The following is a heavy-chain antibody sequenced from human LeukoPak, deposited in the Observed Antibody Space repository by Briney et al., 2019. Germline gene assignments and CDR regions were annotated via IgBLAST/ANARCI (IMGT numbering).Heavy chain of an antibody. D-gene: IGHD3-3*01. Sequence: ASVKVSCKASGYTFTSYGISWVRQAPGQGLEWMGWISAYNGNTNYAQKLQGRVTMTTDTSTSTAYMELRSLRSDDTAVYYCARGLHYDFWSGYYPYYYYGMDVWGQGTTVTVSS. CDR1: GYTFTSYG. V-gene: IGHV1-18*01. CDR3: ARGLHYDFWSGYYPYYYYGMDV. J-gene: IGHJ6*02. CDR2: ISAYNGNT.